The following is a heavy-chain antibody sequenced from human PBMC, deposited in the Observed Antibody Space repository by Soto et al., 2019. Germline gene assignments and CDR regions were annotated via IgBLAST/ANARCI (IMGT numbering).Heavy chain of an antibody. D-gene: IGHD1-26*01. V-gene: IGHV1-18*01. Sequence: QVQVVQSGAEVKKPGASVKVSCKSSGYTFTNYAVNWVRQAPGQGLEWMGWISPYSGNTNSAQKLQDRLTMTTDTPTTTPYMELRSLRSDDTAVYYCARGASLVTGDYFDYWGQGTLVTVSS. J-gene: IGHJ4*02. CDR2: ISPYSGNT. CDR3: ARGASLVTGDYFDY. CDR1: GYTFTNYA.